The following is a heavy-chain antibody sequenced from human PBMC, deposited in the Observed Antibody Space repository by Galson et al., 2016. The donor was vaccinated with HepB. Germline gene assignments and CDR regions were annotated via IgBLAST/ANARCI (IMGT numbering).Heavy chain of an antibody. V-gene: IGHV3-11*06. Sequence: SLRLSCAASGFTFSDYYMTWIRQAPGKGLEWVSYISSDRSYTSQADSVKGRFTISRDNAKNSLYLQMDSLRAEDTAVYYCARPRAHPDDAFDIWGQGTMVTVSS. CDR3: ARPRAHPDDAFDI. CDR2: ISSDRSYT. CDR1: GFTFSDYY. J-gene: IGHJ3*02.